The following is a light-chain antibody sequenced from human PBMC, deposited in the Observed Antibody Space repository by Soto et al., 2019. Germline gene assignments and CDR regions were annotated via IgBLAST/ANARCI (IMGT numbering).Light chain of an antibody. J-gene: IGKJ4*01. CDR1: QSVSSN. CDR2: GAS. V-gene: IGKV3-15*01. CDR3: QQYNNWPPLT. Sequence: EIVMTQSPVTLSVSPGERATLSCRASQSVSSNLAWYQQKPGQAPRLLIFGASTRPTGIPARFSGSGSGTEFTLTISSLQSEDFAVYYCQQYNNWPPLTFGGGTKVEIK.